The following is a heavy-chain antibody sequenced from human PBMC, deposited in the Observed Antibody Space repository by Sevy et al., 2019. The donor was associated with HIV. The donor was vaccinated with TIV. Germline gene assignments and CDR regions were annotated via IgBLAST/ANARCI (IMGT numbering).Heavy chain of an antibody. CDR3: AKEDHDFWSGYYRRGPRGNFDY. V-gene: IGHV3-23*01. J-gene: IGHJ4*02. CDR1: GFTFSSYA. D-gene: IGHD3-3*01. CDR2: ISGSGGST. Sequence: GGSLRLSCTASGFTFSSYAMSWVRQAPGKGLEWVSAISGSGGSTYYADSVKGRFTISRDNSKNTLYLQMNSLRAEDTAVYYCAKEDHDFWSGYYRRGPRGNFDYWGQRTLVTGSS.